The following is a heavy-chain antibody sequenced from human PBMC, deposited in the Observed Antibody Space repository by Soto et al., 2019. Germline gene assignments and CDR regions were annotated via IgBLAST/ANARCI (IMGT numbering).Heavy chain of an antibody. Sequence: SETLSLTCTVSGGSVSSGSYYWSWIRQPPGKGLEWIAYVYYSGSTNYNPSLKSRVTISVDTSKNQFSLKLSSVTAADTAVYYCAREPEMVRGVYGMDVWGQGTTVTVSS. V-gene: IGHV4-61*01. CDR1: GGSVSSGSYY. J-gene: IGHJ6*02. CDR2: VYYSGST. CDR3: AREPEMVRGVYGMDV. D-gene: IGHD3-10*01.